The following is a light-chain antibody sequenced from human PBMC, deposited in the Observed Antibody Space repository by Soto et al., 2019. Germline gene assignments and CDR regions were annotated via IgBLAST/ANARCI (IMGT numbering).Light chain of an antibody. Sequence: QSVLTQPPSVSGAPGQRVTISCTGSSSYIGAGYDVHWYQQLPGTAPKLLIYDNNKRPSGIPDRFSGSKSGTSATLGITGLQTGDEADYYCGTWDSSLSAGVFGGGTKVTVL. CDR2: DNN. V-gene: IGLV1-51*01. CDR1: SSYIGAGYD. J-gene: IGLJ2*01. CDR3: GTWDSSLSAGV.